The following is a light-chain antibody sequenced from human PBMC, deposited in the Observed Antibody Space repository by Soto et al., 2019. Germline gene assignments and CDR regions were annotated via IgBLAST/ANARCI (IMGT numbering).Light chain of an antibody. V-gene: IGKV3-20*01. CDR3: QQYGSSPRT. J-gene: IGKJ1*01. Sequence: EIVLTQSPGTLSLSPGERATLSCRASQSLSSNYLAWHQRRPGQAPRLLMFGAFTRASGIPDRFSGSGSGTDFTLTINRVEPEDSAVYYCQQYGSSPRTFGQGTKVEIK. CDR2: GAF. CDR1: QSLSSNY.